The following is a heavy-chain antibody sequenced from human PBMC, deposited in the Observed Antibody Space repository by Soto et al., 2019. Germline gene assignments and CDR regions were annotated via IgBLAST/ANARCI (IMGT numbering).Heavy chain of an antibody. CDR3: VRGDWVGDNRF. D-gene: IGHD4-17*01. CDR2: SRNKAKSYST. Sequence: EVQLVESGGGLFQPGGSLRLSCAASGFIFSDHYMDWVRQAPGKGLEWVGRSRNKAKSYSTDYAVSVRGRFSISRDESKNSLYLEMNSLKTEDTAVYYCVRGDWVGDNRFWGQGTLVTVSS. V-gene: IGHV3-72*01. J-gene: IGHJ4*02. CDR1: GFIFSDHY.